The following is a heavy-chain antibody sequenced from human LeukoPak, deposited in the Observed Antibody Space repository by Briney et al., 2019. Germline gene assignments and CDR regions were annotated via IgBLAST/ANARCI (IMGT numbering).Heavy chain of an antibody. D-gene: IGHD3-9*01. CDR2: IRYDGSNK. V-gene: IGHV3-30*02. CDR3: AKDADILTGYYFDY. Sequence: GGSLRLSCAASGFTFSSYGMHWVRQAPGKGLEWVAFIRYDGSNKYYADSVKGRFTISRDNSKNTLYLQMNSLRAEDTAVYYCAKDADILTGYYFDYWGQGTLVTVSS. CDR1: GFTFSSYG. J-gene: IGHJ4*02.